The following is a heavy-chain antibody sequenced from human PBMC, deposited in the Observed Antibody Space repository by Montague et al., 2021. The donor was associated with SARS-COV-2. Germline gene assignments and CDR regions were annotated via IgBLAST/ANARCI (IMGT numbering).Heavy chain of an antibody. V-gene: IGHV4-39*01. J-gene: IGHJ5*01. CDR3: AGYRVGTMLDS. Sequence: SETLSLTCTVPGAYIGSSFSYWGWIRQPPGKGLEWIGSIGYSASSFYNPSLRSRVTISEGTSRNQFSLKVTSVTAADTAVYYCAGYRVGTMLDSWGPGTLVTVSS. CDR1: GAYIGSSFSY. CDR2: IGYSASS. D-gene: IGHD1-1*01.